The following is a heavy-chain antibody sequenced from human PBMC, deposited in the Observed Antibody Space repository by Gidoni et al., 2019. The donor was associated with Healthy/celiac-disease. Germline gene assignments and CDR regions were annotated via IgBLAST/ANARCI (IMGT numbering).Heavy chain of an antibody. D-gene: IGHD2-2*01. Sequence: QVQLQQWGAGLLKPSETLSLTCAVYGGSFSGYYWSWIRQPPGKGLEWIGEINHSGSTNYNPSLKSRVTISVDTSKNQFSLKLSSVTAADTAVYYCARVVVPAARERQLETYYYYMDVWGKGTTVTVSS. V-gene: IGHV4-34*01. CDR2: INHSGST. J-gene: IGHJ6*03. CDR3: ARVVVPAARERQLETYYYYMDV. CDR1: GGSFSGYY.